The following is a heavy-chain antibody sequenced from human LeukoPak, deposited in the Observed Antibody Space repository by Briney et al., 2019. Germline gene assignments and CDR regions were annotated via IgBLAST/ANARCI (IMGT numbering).Heavy chain of an antibody. CDR1: GLTFRTSA. D-gene: IGHD6-13*01. V-gene: IGHV3-30*18. J-gene: IGHJ4*02. CDR2: ISYDGSNK. Sequence: PGGSLRLSCADPGLTFRTSAMHWVRQAPGKGLEWVAVISYDGSNKYYADSVKGRFTISRDNSKNTLYLQMNSLRAEDTAVYYCAQVHSSPTGFDYWGQGTLVTVSS. CDR3: AQVHSSPTGFDY.